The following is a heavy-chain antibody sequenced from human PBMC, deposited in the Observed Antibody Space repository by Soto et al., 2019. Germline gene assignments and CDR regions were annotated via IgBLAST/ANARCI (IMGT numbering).Heavy chain of an antibody. J-gene: IGHJ4*02. CDR1: GDTFTIYW. V-gene: IGHV5-51*01. CDR3: ARPANTVADHFDL. Sequence: GESLKICCQVSGDTFTIYWIGWVRQMPGKGLEWMGIIYPSDSDTRYSPSFQGQVTISAAQSINTAYLQWDSLKASDTAIYYCARPANTVADHFDLWGQGTPVTVSS. CDR2: IYPSDSDT. D-gene: IGHD4-17*01.